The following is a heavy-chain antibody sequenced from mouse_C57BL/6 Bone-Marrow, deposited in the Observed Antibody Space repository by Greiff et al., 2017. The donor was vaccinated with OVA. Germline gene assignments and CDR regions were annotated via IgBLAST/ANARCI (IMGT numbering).Heavy chain of an antibody. D-gene: IGHD1-1*01. CDR2: IYPYNCVS. CDR3: ARGSYYYCSSYDY. J-gene: IGHJ2*01. V-gene: IGHV1-31*01. CDR1: GYSFTGYY. Sequence: VHVKQSGPELVKPGASVKISCKASGYSFTGYYMHWVKQSHGNILDWIGYIYPYNCVSSYNQKFKGTATLTVDKASSTAYMELRSLTSEDSEVYYCARGSYYYCSSYDYWGQCTTLTVSS.